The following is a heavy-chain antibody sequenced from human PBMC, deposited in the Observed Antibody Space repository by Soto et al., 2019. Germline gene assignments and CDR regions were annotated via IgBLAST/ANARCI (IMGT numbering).Heavy chain of an antibody. CDR1: GGTFSSYA. J-gene: IGHJ4*02. CDR2: IIPIFGTA. D-gene: IGHD6-19*01. Sequence: SVKVFFKAYGGTFSSYAVRLVRQAPGQGLEWMGGIIPIFGTANYAQKFQGRVTITADKSTSTAYMELSSLRSEDTAVYYCARYPYSSGWYYFDYWGQGTLVTVSS. V-gene: IGHV1-69*06. CDR3: ARYPYSSGWYYFDY.